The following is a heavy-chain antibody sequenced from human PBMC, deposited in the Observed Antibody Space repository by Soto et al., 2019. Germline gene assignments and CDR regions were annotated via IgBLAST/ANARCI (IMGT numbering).Heavy chain of an antibody. CDR3: AREGYCSSTSCYTRRWFDP. Sequence: GGSLRLSCAASIFTFSSYAMHWVRQAPGKGLEWVAVISYDGSNKYYADSVKGRFTISRDNSKNTLYLQMNSLRAEDTAVYYCAREGYCSSTSCYTRRWFDPWGQGTLVTVS. V-gene: IGHV3-30-3*01. D-gene: IGHD2-2*02. CDR2: ISYDGSNK. CDR1: IFTFSSYA. J-gene: IGHJ5*02.